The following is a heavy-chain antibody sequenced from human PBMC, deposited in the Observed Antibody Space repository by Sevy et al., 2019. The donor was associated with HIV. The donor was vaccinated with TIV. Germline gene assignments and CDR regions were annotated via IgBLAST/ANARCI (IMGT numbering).Heavy chain of an antibody. CDR2: ISYDGSNK. J-gene: IGHJ6*02. CDR3: AKAKNEEWLVSAADV. Sequence: GGSLRLSCAASGFTFSSYGMHWVRQAPGKGLEWVAVISYDGSNKYCADSVKGRFTISRDNSKNTLYLQMNSLRAEDTAVYYCAKAKNEEWLVSAADVWGQGTTVTVSS. CDR1: GFTFSSYG. D-gene: IGHD3-3*01. V-gene: IGHV3-30*18.